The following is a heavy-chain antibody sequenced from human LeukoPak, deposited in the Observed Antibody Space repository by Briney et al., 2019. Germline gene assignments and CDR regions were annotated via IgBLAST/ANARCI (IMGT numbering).Heavy chain of an antibody. CDR3: ARGGNSYYDFWSGYTDGDY. Sequence: ASVKVSCKASGYTFTSYDINWVRQATGQGLEWMGWMNPNSGNTGYAQKFQGRVTMTRNTPISTAYMELGSLRSEDTAVYYCARGGNSYYDFWSGYTDGDYWGQGTLVTVSS. CDR2: MNPNSGNT. CDR1: GYTFTSYD. J-gene: IGHJ4*02. V-gene: IGHV1-8*01. D-gene: IGHD3-3*01.